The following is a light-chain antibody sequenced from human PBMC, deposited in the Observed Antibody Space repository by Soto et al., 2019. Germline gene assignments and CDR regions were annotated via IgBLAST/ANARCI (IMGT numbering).Light chain of an antibody. J-gene: IGLJ2*01. V-gene: IGLV1-44*01. CDR3: SAWDDSLSGVV. Sequence: QSALTQPPSASGTPGQRVTISCSGGTSNIGNNRVNWYQKLPGTAPKLLIYSDNERPSGVPDRFSGSKSGTSASLAISGLQSDDETDYYCSAWDDSLSGVVFGGGTKVTVL. CDR1: TSNIGNNR. CDR2: SDN.